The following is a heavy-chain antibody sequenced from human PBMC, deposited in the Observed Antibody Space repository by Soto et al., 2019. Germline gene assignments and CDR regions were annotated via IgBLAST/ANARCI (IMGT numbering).Heavy chain of an antibody. D-gene: IGHD3-3*01. Sequence: SETLSLTCAVRGGSFSSYQWSWIRQTPGQGLEWIGEINHSGTTNYNPSFKSRVTLSVDTSKKEFSLKVTSVSAADTAIYYCAGGWRFDPWGQGTLVTVSS. CDR3: AGGWRFDP. CDR2: INHSGTT. J-gene: IGHJ5*02. V-gene: IGHV4-34*01. CDR1: GGSFSSYQ.